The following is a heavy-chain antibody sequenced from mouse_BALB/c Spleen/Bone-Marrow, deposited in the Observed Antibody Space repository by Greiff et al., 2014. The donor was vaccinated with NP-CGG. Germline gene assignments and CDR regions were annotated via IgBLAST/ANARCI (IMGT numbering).Heavy chain of an antibody. CDR2: IYPGNVNT. CDR1: GYTFTSYY. CDR3: AREANWNFDY. Sequence: QVQLQQSGPELVKPGASVRISCKASGYTFTSYYIHWVKQRPGRGLEWIGWIYPGNVNTKYNEKFKGKATLTADKSSSTAYMQLSSLTSEDSAVYFCAREANWNFDYWGQGTTLTVSS. J-gene: IGHJ2*01. V-gene: IGHV1S56*01. D-gene: IGHD4-1*01.